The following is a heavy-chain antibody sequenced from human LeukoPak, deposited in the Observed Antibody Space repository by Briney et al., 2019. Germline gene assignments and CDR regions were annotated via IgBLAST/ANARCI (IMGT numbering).Heavy chain of an antibody. D-gene: IGHD5-24*01. CDR2: IKEDGTET. CDR3: AKEGRSLQTY. V-gene: IGHV3-7*03. CDR1: GFMFSSNW. Sequence: GSLRLSCAASGFMFSSNWMSWVRLAPGKGLEWVANIKEDGTETYYVDSVKGRFIISRDNAKNSLYLQMNSLRVEDTAVYYCAKEGRSLQTYWGQGTLVTVSS. J-gene: IGHJ4*02.